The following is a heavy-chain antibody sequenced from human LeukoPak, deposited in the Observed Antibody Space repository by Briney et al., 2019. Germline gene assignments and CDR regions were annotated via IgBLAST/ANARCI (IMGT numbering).Heavy chain of an antibody. CDR1: GYTFTGYY. Sequence: ASVKVSCKASGYTFTGYYVHWVRQAPGQGLEWMGWINPNSGGTNYAQKFQGRVTMTRDTSISTAYMELSRLRSDDTAVYYCARGGYSSGWDYYYMDVWGKGTTVTVSS. J-gene: IGHJ6*03. CDR2: INPNSGGT. CDR3: ARGGYSSGWDYYYMDV. D-gene: IGHD6-19*01. V-gene: IGHV1-2*02.